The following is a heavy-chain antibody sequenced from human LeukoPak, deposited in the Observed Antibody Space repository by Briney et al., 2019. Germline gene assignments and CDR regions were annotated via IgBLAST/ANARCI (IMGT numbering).Heavy chain of an antibody. V-gene: IGHV3-20*04. CDR2: INWSGVNT. CDR1: GLSFDEYG. J-gene: IGHJ4*02. Sequence: GGSQRLSCAASGLSFDEYGMRWVRRAPGKGLECVSVINWSGVNTGYADSVKGRFTISRDNAKSSLYLQMNNLRVEDTALYYCARPRPHDYYFDLWGQGTLVTVSS. D-gene: IGHD1-1*01. CDR3: ARPRPHDYYFDL.